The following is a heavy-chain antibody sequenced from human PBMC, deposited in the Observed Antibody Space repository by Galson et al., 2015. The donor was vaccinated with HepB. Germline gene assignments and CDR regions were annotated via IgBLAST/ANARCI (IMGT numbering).Heavy chain of an antibody. J-gene: IGHJ6*02. V-gene: IGHV3-30*18. D-gene: IGHD1-14*01. CDR2: ILYDGSNE. Sequence: SLRLSCAASGFIFNNYGMHWVRQAPGKGLEWVAFILYDGSNEYYAGSVKGRFTISRDNSKKTLYLQMNSLRAEDTAMYYCAKDVGHDHMNLYYYYGLDVWGQGTSVTVSS. CDR1: GFIFNNYG. CDR3: AKDVGHDHMNLYYYYGLDV.